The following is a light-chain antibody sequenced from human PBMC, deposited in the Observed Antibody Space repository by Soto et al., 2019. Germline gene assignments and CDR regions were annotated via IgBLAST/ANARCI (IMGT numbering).Light chain of an antibody. Sequence: DIQLTQSPSSLSASVGDRVTITCRASQGMSNYLSWPQQKPGKAPKSLMYGAFSLQGGVTSRFSGSGSGTDFTLSISSLQPEDFATYECVEDNSYARTFGRGTMV. CDR2: GAF. CDR3: VEDNSYART. CDR1: QGMSNY. V-gene: IGKV1-16*01. J-gene: IGKJ3*01.